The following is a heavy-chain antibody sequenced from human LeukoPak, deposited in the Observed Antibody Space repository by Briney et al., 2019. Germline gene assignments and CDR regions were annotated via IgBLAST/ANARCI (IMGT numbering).Heavy chain of an antibody. D-gene: IGHD6-13*01. CDR3: ARDRSAAAGTFDDFDY. CDR1: GFTFSSYG. V-gene: IGHV3-33*01. J-gene: IGHJ4*02. Sequence: GGSLRLSCAASGFTFSSYGMHWVRQAPGKGLEWVAVIWYDGSNKYYADSVKGRFTISRDNSKNTLYLQMNSLRAEDTAVYYCARDRSAAAGTFDDFDYWGRGTLVTVSS. CDR2: IWYDGSNK.